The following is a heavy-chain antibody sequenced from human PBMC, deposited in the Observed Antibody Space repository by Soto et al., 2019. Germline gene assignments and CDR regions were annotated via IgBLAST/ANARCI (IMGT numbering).Heavy chain of an antibody. CDR1: GYTFTSYG. J-gene: IGHJ6*03. V-gene: IGHV1-18*01. Sequence: ASVKVSCKASGYTFTSYGISWVRQAPGQGLEWMGWISAYNGNTNYAQKLQGRVTMTTDTSTSTAYMELRSLRSVDTAVYYCAREGGTIFGVVNYYYMDVWGKGTTVTVSS. CDR2: ISAYNGNT. CDR3: AREGGTIFGVVNYYYMDV. D-gene: IGHD3-3*01.